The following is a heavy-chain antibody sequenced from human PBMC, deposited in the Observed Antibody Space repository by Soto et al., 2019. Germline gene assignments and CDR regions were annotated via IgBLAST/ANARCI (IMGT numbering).Heavy chain of an antibody. V-gene: IGHV3-7*03. CDR3: ARDTVAGTAQPPRY. Sequence: PGGSLRLSCAASGFTFSSYWMSWVRQAPGKGLEWVANIKQDGSEKYYVDSVKGRFTISRDNAKNSLYLQMNSLRAEDTAVYYCARDTVAGTAQPPRYWGQGTLVTVSS. CDR2: IKQDGSEK. J-gene: IGHJ4*02. CDR1: GFTFSSYW. D-gene: IGHD6-19*01.